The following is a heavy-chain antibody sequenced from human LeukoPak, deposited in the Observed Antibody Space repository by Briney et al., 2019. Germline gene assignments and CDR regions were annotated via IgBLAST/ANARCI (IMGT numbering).Heavy chain of an antibody. CDR1: GFTFSGSA. CDR2: ISADSAAT. Sequence: GGSLRLSCAASGFTFSGSAMHWVRQAPGKGLEWVSVISADSAATFYADSVKGRFTISRDNGRNTVFLQMSSLRAEDTALYYCARKSASGNYPLDYWGQGTLVTVSS. V-gene: IGHV3-23*01. J-gene: IGHJ4*02. CDR3: ARKSASGNYPLDY. D-gene: IGHD3-10*01.